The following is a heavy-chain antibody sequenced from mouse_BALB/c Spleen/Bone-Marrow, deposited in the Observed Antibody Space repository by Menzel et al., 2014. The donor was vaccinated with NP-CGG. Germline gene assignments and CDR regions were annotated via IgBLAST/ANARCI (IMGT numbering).Heavy chain of an antibody. D-gene: IGHD1-1*02. CDR3: AREVGRGGYFDV. V-gene: IGHV1S56*01. Sequence: VKISCKASGYTFTNYYIHWLKQRPGQGLEWIGWIFPGDVDTNYNEKFKGKATLTADESSSTAYMQLSSLTSEDSAVYFCAREVGRGGYFDVWGAGTTVTVSS. J-gene: IGHJ1*01. CDR2: IFPGDVDT. CDR1: GYTFTNYY.